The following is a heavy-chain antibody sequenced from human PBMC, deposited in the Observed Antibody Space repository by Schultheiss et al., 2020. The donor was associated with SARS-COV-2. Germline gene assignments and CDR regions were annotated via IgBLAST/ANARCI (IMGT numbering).Heavy chain of an antibody. CDR1: GFTFSSYG. V-gene: IGHV3-23*01. J-gene: IGHJ6*02. CDR2: ISGSGGST. Sequence: GGSLRLSCAASGFTFSSYGMHWVRQAPGKGLEWVSAISGSGGSTYYADSVKGRFTISRDNSKNTLYLQMNSLRAEDTAVYYCAKPYLAYSGSSVYYYYYGMDVWGQGTTVTVSS. CDR3: AKPYLAYSGSSVYYYYYGMDV. D-gene: IGHD1-26*01.